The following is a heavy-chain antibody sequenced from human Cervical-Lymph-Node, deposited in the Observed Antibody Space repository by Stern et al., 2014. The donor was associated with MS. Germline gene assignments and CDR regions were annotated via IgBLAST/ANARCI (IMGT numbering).Heavy chain of an antibody. D-gene: IGHD4-17*01. CDR2: IIPSLATP. J-gene: IGHJ6*02. CDR1: GGTFSGLA. CDR3: ATPATVTVGIMDV. Sequence: VQLLESGAEVKKPGSSVKVSCKASGGTFSGLAINWVRQAPGQGHERMGGIIPSLATPIYAQTFRGRVTITADTSTSTVYMELGSLRSDDTAFYCCATPATVTVGIMDVWGQGTTVTVSS. V-gene: IGHV1-69*06.